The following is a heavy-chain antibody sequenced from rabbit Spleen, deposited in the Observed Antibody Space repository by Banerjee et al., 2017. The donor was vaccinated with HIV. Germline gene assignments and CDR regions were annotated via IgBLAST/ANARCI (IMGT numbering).Heavy chain of an antibody. CDR1: GFSFSDRDV. Sequence: QQQLEESGGRLVKPGGTLTLTCKASGFSFSDRDVMCWVRQAPGKGLEWIACINTYTDKGVYATWAKGRFTISRTSSTTVTLQMTSLTAADTATYFCARDLTSVIGWNFNLWGQGTLVTVS. CDR3: ARDLTSVIGWNFNL. CDR2: INTYTDKG. D-gene: IGHD1-1*01. V-gene: IGHV1S45*01. J-gene: IGHJ4*01.